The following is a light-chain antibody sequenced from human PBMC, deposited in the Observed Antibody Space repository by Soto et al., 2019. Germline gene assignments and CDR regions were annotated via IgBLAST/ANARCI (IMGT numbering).Light chain of an antibody. J-gene: IGLJ2*01. CDR2: STT. Sequence: QAVVTQEPSLTVSPGGTVTLTCASSTGPVTSDYYPNWFQQKPGQAPRALIYSTTKKHSWTPARFSGSLLGGKAALTLSGVQPEVEADYSSLLSYGAAVFFGGGTKLTAL. V-gene: IGLV7-43*01. CDR1: TGPVTSDYY. CDR3: LLSYGAAVF.